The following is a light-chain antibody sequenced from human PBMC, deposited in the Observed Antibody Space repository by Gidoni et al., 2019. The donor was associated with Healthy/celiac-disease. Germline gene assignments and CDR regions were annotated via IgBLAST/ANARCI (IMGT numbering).Light chain of an antibody. CDR3: QKYNSASRT. Sequence: DIQMTKSPSSLSASGGDIVTITCRASQVISNSLSWYQQTPGKIPKLLIYAASTLQSVIPSLFSGSGSGTDFTLTISILQPEDVATYYCQKYNSASRTFGQGTKVEIK. CDR1: QVISNS. J-gene: IGKJ1*01. CDR2: AAS. V-gene: IGKV1-27*01.